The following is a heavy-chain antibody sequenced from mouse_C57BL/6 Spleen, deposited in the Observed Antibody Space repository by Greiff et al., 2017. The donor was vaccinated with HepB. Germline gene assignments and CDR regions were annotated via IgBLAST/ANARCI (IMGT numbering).Heavy chain of an antibody. CDR2: IRNKANGYTT. CDR3: ARREELAWFAY. CDR1: GFTFTDYY. D-gene: IGHD2-12*01. V-gene: IGHV7-3*01. J-gene: IGHJ3*01. Sequence: EVMLVESGGGLVQPGGSLSLSCAASGFTFTDYYMSWVRQPPGKALEWLGFIRNKANGYTTEYSASVKGRFTISRDNSQSILYLQMNALRAEDSATYYCARREELAWFAYWGQGTLVTVSA.